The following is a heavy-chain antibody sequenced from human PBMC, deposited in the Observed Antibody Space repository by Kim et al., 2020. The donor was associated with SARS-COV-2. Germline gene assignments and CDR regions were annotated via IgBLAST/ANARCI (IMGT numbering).Heavy chain of an antibody. CDR1: GGSISSSSYY. V-gene: IGHV4-39*01. CDR2: IYYSGST. Sequence: SETLSLTCTVSGGSISSSSYYWGWIRQPPGKGLEWIGSIYYSGSTYYNPSLKSRVTISVDTSKNQFSLKLSSVTAADTAVYYCARHVNDYVWGSYRYTVPFDYWGQGTLVTVSS. D-gene: IGHD3-16*02. CDR3: ARHVNDYVWGSYRYTVPFDY. J-gene: IGHJ4*02.